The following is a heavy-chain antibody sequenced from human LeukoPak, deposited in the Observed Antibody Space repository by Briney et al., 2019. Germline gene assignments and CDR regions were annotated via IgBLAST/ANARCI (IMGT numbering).Heavy chain of an antibody. Sequence: PGGSLRLSCAASGFTFSSYGMHWVRQAPGKGLEWVAFIRYDGSNKYYADSVKGRFTISRDNSKHTLYLQMNSLRAEDTAVYYCAKVRTMVRGDSYFDYWGQGTLVTVSS. CDR1: GFTFSSYG. V-gene: IGHV3-30*02. CDR2: IRYDGSNK. CDR3: AKVRTMVRGDSYFDY. J-gene: IGHJ4*02. D-gene: IGHD3-10*01.